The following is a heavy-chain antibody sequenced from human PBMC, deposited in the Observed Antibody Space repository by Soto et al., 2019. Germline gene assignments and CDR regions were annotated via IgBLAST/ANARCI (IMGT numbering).Heavy chain of an antibody. V-gene: IGHV3-23*01. CDR2: ISGSGGST. Sequence: EVQLLESGGGLVQPGGSLRLSCAASGFTFSSYAMSWVRQAPGKGLEWVSAISGSGGSTYYADSVKGRFTISRDNSKNTLYLQMNSLRAEATAVYYCAKDQGGGWFGELFHRRADYNWFDPWGQGTLVTVSS. CDR3: AKDQGGGWFGELFHRRADYNWFDP. D-gene: IGHD3-10*01. CDR1: GFTFSSYA. J-gene: IGHJ5*02.